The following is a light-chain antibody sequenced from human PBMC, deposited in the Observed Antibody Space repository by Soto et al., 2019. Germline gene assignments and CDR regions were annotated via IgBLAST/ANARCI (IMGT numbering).Light chain of an antibody. CDR2: EAS. CDR3: QQYVNSPFT. V-gene: IGKV3-20*01. J-gene: IGKJ2*01. CDR1: QSVRGNY. Sequence: FVLTQSPGTLSLSPGERATFSCRASQSVRGNYIAWYQQKPGQAPRVLIFEASKRATGTPDRFSGSGSGTDFTLTISILEPEDFAVFYCQQYVNSPFTFGQGTKLEI.